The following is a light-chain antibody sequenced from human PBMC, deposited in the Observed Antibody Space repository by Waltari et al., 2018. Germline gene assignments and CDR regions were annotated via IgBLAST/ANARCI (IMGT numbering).Light chain of an antibody. J-gene: IGKJ2*01. CDR1: QSISGH. CDR2: AAS. CDR3: QQSSSAPRT. V-gene: IGKV1-39*01. Sequence: DIQMTQSPSSLSASVGDRVTITCRASQSISGHVNWYQQKPGKAPKILIHAASTLQSGVPPRFSGSGSGTDFTLTISSLQPEDFSTYYCQQSSSAPRTFGQGTKLDIK.